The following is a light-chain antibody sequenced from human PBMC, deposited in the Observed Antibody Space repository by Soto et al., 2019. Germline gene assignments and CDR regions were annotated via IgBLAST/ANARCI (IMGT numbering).Light chain of an antibody. CDR3: SSYAGSLYV. J-gene: IGLJ1*01. CDR1: SSDVGSYNL. Sequence: QSVLTQPASVSGSPGQSITISCTGTSSDVGSYNLVSWYQQHPGKAPKLMIYEGSKRPSGVSNRFSGSKSGNTASLTISGLQAEDEAGYYCSSYAGSLYVFGTGTKVTVL. CDR2: EGS. V-gene: IGLV2-23*01.